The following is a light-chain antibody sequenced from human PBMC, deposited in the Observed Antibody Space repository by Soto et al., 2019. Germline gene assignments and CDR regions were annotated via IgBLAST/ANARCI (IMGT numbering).Light chain of an antibody. Sequence: DIQMTQSPSSLSASVGDRVTITCRASQSIISYLNWYQQKPGKAPKLLIYAASSLQSGVPSRFSGSGSGADFTLTISSLQPEDFATYYCQQANSFPLTFGGGTKVDIK. CDR3: QQANSFPLT. CDR1: QSIISY. J-gene: IGKJ4*01. CDR2: AAS. V-gene: IGKV1-39*01.